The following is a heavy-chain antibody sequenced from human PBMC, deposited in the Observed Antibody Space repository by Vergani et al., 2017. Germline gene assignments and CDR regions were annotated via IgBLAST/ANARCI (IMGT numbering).Heavy chain of an antibody. Sequence: QVKLQESGPGLLKPSQTLSLTCTVSGESTRSGSHYWSWIRQPPGKGPEWIGHIHTGGRTDLNPSFKSRVSISVDTSKSQFSLKLNAVTVADTAVYYCARQFWVSQGVGAFETWGRGTVVSVSS. J-gene: IGHJ3*02. D-gene: IGHD3-16*01. V-gene: IGHV4-61*02. CDR3: ARQFWVSQGVGAFET. CDR2: IHTGGRT. CDR1: GESTRSGSHY.